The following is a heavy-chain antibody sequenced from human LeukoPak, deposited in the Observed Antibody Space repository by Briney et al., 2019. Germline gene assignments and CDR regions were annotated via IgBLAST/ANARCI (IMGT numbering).Heavy chain of an antibody. J-gene: IGHJ4*02. V-gene: IGHV1-69*05. D-gene: IGHD1-26*01. Sequence: SVKVSCKASRGTFSSYAISWVRQAPGQGLEWMGGIIPIFGTANYAQKFQGRVTITTDESTSTAYMELSSLRSEDTAVYYCASHYGGVRIVGATTPSYYFDYWGQGTLVTVSS. CDR2: IIPIFGTA. CDR1: RGTFSSYA. CDR3: ASHYGGVRIVGATTPSYYFDY.